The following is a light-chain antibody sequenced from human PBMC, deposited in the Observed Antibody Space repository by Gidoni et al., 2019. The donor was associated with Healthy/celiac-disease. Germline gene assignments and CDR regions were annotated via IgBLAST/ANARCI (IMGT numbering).Light chain of an antibody. Sequence: EIVLTQSPATLSLSPGERATLSCRSSQSVSSYLAWYQHKPGQAPRLLIYDASNRATGIPAMCSGIGSGTDFTLTISSLEPEDFAVYYCQQRSNWLFTFGPGTKVDIK. CDR3: QQRSNWLFT. V-gene: IGKV3-11*01. CDR1: QSVSSY. CDR2: DAS. J-gene: IGKJ3*01.